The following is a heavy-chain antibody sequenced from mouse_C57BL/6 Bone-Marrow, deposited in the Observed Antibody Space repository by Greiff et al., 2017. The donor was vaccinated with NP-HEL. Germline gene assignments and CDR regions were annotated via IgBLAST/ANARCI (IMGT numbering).Heavy chain of an antibody. V-gene: IGHV1-18*01. CDR1: GYTFTDYN. D-gene: IGHD1-1*01. Sequence: VQLKESGPELVKPGASVKIPCKASGYTFTDYNMDWVKQSHGKSLEWIGDINPNNGGTIYNQKFKGKATLTVDKSSSTAYMELRSLTSEDTAVYYCAFYYYGSRRGDYAMDYWGQGTSVTVSS. CDR3: AFYYYGSRRGDYAMDY. J-gene: IGHJ4*01. CDR2: INPNNGGT.